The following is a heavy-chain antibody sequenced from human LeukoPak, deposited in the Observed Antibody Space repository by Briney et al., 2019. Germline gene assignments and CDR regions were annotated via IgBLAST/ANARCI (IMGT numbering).Heavy chain of an antibody. CDR1: GGTFSSYA. CDR3: AREYGGGNSGAYYFDY. Sequence: SVKVSCKASGGTFSSYAISWVRQAPGQGLEWMGGIIPIFGTANYAQKFQGRVTITADESTSTAYMELSSLRSEDTAVYYCAREYGGGNSGAYYFDYWGQGTLVTVSS. D-gene: IGHD4-23*01. V-gene: IGHV1-69*13. CDR2: IIPIFGTA. J-gene: IGHJ4*02.